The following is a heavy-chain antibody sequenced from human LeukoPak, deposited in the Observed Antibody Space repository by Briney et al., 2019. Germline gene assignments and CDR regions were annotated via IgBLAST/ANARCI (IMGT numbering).Heavy chain of an antibody. V-gene: IGHV3-53*01. D-gene: IGHD5-18*01. CDR2: MYIDGST. Sequence: GGSLRLSCAASGFSVSSNYMSWVRQAPGKGLEWVSVMYIDGSTYYADSVKGRFTISRDNAKNTLYLQMNSLRAEDTAVYYCARAEYSYGSYFDYWGQGTLVTVSS. J-gene: IGHJ4*02. CDR1: GFSVSSNY. CDR3: ARAEYSYGSYFDY.